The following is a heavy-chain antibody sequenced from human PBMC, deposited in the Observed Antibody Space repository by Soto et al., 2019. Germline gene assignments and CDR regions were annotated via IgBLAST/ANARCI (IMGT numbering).Heavy chain of an antibody. J-gene: IGHJ6*02. D-gene: IGHD3-3*01. V-gene: IGHV1-69*13. CDR3: ARGRPRITIFGVVTPAQYYYGMDV. CDR1: GGTFSSYA. Sequence: GASVKVSCKASGGTFSSYAISWVRQAPGQGLEWMGGIIPIFGTANYAQKFQGRVTITADESTSTAYMELSSLRSEDTAVYYCARGRPRITIFGVVTPAQYYYGMDVWGQGTTVTV. CDR2: IIPIFGTA.